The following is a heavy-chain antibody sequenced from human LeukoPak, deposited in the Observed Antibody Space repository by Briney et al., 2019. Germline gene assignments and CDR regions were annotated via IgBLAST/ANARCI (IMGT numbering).Heavy chain of an antibody. V-gene: IGHV3-30*02. CDR2: LRDDGINK. Sequence: PGGSLRLSCAASGLTLNNHGMHWVRQAPGKGLEWVAFLRDDGINKYNGDSVKGRFTISRDNSKNTLYLQMNSLRPEDTAVYYCAKDAPLGAVWGKGITVTVSS. D-gene: IGHD4/OR15-4a*01. J-gene: IGHJ6*03. CDR3: AKDAPLGAV. CDR1: GLTLNNHG.